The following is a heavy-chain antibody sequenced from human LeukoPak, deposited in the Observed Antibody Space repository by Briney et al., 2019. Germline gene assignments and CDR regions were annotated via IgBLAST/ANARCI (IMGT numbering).Heavy chain of an antibody. CDR2: IRYDGNNK. V-gene: IGHV3-30*02. CDR3: ARDWQAVTKYYYYYMDV. J-gene: IGHJ6*03. CDR1: EFIFSNYG. Sequence: GGSLRLSCAASEFIFSNYGMHWVRQAPGKGLEWVAFIRYDGNNKYYVDSVKGRFTISRDNSKNTLYLQMNSLRAEDTAVYYCARDWQAVTKYYYYYMDVWGKGTTVTVSS. D-gene: IGHD4-17*01.